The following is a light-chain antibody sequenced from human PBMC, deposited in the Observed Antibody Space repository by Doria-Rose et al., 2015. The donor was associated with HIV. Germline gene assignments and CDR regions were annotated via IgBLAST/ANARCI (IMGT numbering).Light chain of an antibody. V-gene: IGKV4-1*01. CDR3: QQHYGTPS. CDR2: WAS. J-gene: IGKJ3*01. CDR1: QSLLYTSKNY. Sequence: DIRVTQSPESLGMSLGERATLNCKSNQSLLYTSKNYLAWYQQKPGQPPKLLIYWASTRQSGVPARFSGSGSGTDFTLTISSLEAEDVAVYYCQQHYGTPSLGPGTTVDIK.